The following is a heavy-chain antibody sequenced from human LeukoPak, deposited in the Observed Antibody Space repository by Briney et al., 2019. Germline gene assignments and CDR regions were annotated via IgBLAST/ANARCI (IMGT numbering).Heavy chain of an antibody. V-gene: IGHV4-59*08. CDR1: GGSISSYY. D-gene: IGHD2-2*01. Sequence: SETLSLTCTVSGGSISSYYWSWIRQPPGKGLEWIGYIYYSGSTNYNPSLKSRVTISVDTSKNQFSLKLSSVTAADTAVYYCARLPIVVVPAAAGYYYYMDVWGKGTTVTVSS. CDR3: ARLPIVVVPAAAGYYYYMDV. J-gene: IGHJ6*03. CDR2: IYYSGST.